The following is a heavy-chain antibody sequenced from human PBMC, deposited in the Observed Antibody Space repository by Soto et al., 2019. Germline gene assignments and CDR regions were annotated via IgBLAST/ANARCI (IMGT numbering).Heavy chain of an antibody. Sequence: EVQLVESGGGLIQPGGSLRLSCAVSGFTVSNNYMSWVRQAPGKGLEGVSVIYSGGYTAYGDSVKGRFTISRDNSKNTLYIKTNAPRAADPAVFSWATQRGGGGYWGQGTLVTVSS. CDR2: IYSGGYT. J-gene: IGHJ4*02. D-gene: IGHD6-25*01. CDR1: GFTVSNNY. CDR3: ATQRGGGGY. V-gene: IGHV3-53*01.